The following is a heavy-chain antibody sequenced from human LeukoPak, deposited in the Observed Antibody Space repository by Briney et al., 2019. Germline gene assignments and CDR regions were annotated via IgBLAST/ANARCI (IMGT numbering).Heavy chain of an antibody. Sequence: GGSLRLSCAASGFSFSSYEMSWVRQAPGKGLEWVSYIYSSGSPIRYADSVKGRFAISRDNAKNSLYLQMNSLRAEDTAVYYCARHYYDSSGPFFDYWGQGTLVTVSS. CDR2: IYSSGSPI. J-gene: IGHJ4*02. V-gene: IGHV3-48*03. D-gene: IGHD3-22*01. CDR1: GFSFSSYE. CDR3: ARHYYDSSGPFFDY.